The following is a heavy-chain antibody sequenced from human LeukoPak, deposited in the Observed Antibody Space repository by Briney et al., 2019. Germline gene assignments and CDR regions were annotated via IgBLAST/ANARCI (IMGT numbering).Heavy chain of an antibody. V-gene: IGHV3-30*04. CDR2: ISYDGSNK. Sequence: GRSLRLSCAASGFTFSSYAMHWVRQAPGKGLEWVAVISYDGSNKYYADSVKGRFTISRDNSKNMLYLQMNSLRAEDTAVYYCARVLMPYDILTGSFDYWGQGTLVTVSS. J-gene: IGHJ4*02. D-gene: IGHD3-9*01. CDR1: GFTFSSYA. CDR3: ARVLMPYDILTGSFDY.